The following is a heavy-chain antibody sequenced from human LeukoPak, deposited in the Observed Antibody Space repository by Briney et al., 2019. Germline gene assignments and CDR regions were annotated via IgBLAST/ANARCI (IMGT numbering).Heavy chain of an antibody. V-gene: IGHV3-30-3*01. CDR2: ISYDGSNK. J-gene: IGHJ4*02. CDR3: VRDISY. Sequence: PGGSLRLSCAASGFTFSSYAMHWVRQAPGKGLEWVAVISYDGSNKYYADSVKGRFTISRDAAKNSLYLQMNSLRAEDTALYYCVRDISYWGQGTLVTVSS. CDR1: GFTFSSYA.